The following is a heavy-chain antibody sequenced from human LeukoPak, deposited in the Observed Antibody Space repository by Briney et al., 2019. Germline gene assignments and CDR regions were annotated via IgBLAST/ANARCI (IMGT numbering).Heavy chain of an antibody. V-gene: IGHV3-15*01. CDR3: TTDLGLTMIRGVIVN. J-gene: IGHJ4*02. D-gene: IGHD3-10*01. Sequence: PGGSLRLSCAASGFTFTNAWVSWVRQAPGKGLEWVGRIKSKGDGETTDTAAPVKGRFTMSRDDSKATLYLQMNSLKAEDTAVYYCTTDLGLTMIRGVIVNWGQGALVTVFS. CDR1: GFTFTNAW. CDR2: IKSKGDGETT.